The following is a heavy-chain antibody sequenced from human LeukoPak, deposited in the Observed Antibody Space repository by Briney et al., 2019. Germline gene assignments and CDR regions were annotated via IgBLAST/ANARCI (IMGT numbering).Heavy chain of an antibody. CDR1: GFTFSSYG. J-gene: IGHJ4*02. V-gene: IGHV3-30*18. D-gene: IGHD1-26*01. CDR3: AKEIAYSAVFDY. Sequence: SGGSLRLSCAASGFTFSSYGMHWVRQAPGKGLEWVAVISYDGSNKYYADSVKGRFTISRDNSKNTLYLQMNSLRAEDTAVYYCAKEIAYSAVFDYWGQGTLVTVSS. CDR2: ISYDGSNK.